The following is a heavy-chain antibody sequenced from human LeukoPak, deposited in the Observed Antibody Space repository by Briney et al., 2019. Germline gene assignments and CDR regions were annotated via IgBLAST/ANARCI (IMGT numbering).Heavy chain of an antibody. CDR2: IYYSGST. CDR1: GGSISSGGYY. J-gene: IGHJ5*02. CDR3: ARAPRVGYCSSTSCYTRLGWFDP. Sequence: SQTLSLTCTVSGGSISSGGYYWSWIRQHPGKGLEWIGYIYYSGSTYYNPSLKSRVTISVDTSKNQFSLKLSSVTAADTAVYYRARAPRVGYCSSTSCYTRLGWFDPWGQGTLVTVSS. V-gene: IGHV4-31*03. D-gene: IGHD2-2*02.